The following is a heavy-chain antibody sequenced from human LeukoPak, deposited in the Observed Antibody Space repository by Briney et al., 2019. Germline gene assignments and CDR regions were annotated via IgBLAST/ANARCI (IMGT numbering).Heavy chain of an antibody. CDR3: ARVVPAIPFHDASDI. Sequence: GSLRLSCAASGFTFSSCSMNWVRQAPGKGLEWVSSISSSSSYIYYADSVKGRFTISRDNAKNSLYLQMNSLRAEDTAVYYCARVVPAIPFHDASDIWGQGTMVTVSS. J-gene: IGHJ3*02. CDR1: GFTFSSCS. D-gene: IGHD2-2*01. CDR2: ISSSSSYI. V-gene: IGHV3-21*01.